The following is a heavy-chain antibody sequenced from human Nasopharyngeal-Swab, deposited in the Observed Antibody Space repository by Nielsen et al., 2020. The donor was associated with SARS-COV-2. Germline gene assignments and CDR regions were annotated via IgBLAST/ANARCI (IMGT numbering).Heavy chain of an antibody. CDR3: VKSQTSIAVAFDY. V-gene: IGHV3-64D*06. CDR2: ISSNGGST. D-gene: IGHD6-19*01. J-gene: IGHJ4*02. Sequence: GGSLRLSCSASGFTFSSYAMHWVRQAPGKGLEYVSAISSNGGSTYYADSVKGRFTISRDNSKNTLYLQMSSLRAEDTAVYYCVKSQTSIAVAFDYRGQGTLVTVSS. CDR1: GFTFSSYA.